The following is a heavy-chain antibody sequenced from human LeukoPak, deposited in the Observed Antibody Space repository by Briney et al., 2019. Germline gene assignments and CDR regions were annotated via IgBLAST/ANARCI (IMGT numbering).Heavy chain of an antibody. Sequence: GGSLRLSCAASGFTVSSNYMSWVRQAPGKGLEWVSVIYNDGSTYYTDSVKGRFTISRDNAKNSLYLQMNSLRAEDTAVYYCARDTNSGWYAQYYFDYWGQGTLVTVSS. V-gene: IGHV3-53*01. CDR2: IYNDGST. CDR1: GFTVSSNY. J-gene: IGHJ4*02. CDR3: ARDTNSGWYAQYYFDY. D-gene: IGHD6-19*01.